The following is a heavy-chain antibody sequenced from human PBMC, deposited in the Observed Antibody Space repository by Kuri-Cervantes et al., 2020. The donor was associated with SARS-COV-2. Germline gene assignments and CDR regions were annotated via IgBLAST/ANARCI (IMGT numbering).Heavy chain of an antibody. CDR1: GFSLSTSGVG. Sequence: SGPTLGKPTQTFTLTCPFSGFSLSTSGVGVGWIRQPPGKALEWLALIYWNDDKRYSPSLKSRLTITRDTSKNQVVLTMTNMDPVDTATYYCAHWGRSDYYYYMDVWGKGTTVTVSS. V-gene: IGHV2-5*01. CDR3: AHWGRSDYYYYMDV. J-gene: IGHJ6*03. CDR2: IYWNDDK. D-gene: IGHD7-27*01.